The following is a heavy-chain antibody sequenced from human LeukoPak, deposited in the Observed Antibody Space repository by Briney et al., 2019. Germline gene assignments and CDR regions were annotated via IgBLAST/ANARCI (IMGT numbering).Heavy chain of an antibody. D-gene: IGHD5-18*01. J-gene: IGHJ4*02. V-gene: IGHV1-18*04. Sequence: ASVKVSCKASGYTFTSHGISWVRQAPGQGLEWMGWVSTYNGNTNYVPKYQGRVTMTTDTSTSTAYMELRSLRSDDTAVYYCARDVDTATDQINDYLGQGTLVTVSS. CDR2: VSTYNGNT. CDR1: GYTFTSHG. CDR3: ARDVDTATDQINDY.